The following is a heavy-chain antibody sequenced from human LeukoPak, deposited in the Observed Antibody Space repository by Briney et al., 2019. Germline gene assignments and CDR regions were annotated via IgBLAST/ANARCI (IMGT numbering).Heavy chain of an antibody. CDR1: GFTVSSNY. CDR3: ARDAVTTVTTADY. D-gene: IGHD4-17*01. V-gene: IGHV3-53*01. CDR2: IYSGGST. J-gene: IGHJ4*02. Sequence: GGSLRLSCAASGFTVSSNYMSWVRQAPGKGLEWVSVIYSGGSTYYADSVKGRFTISRDNSKNTLYLQKNSLRAEDTAVYYCARDAVTTVTTADYWGQGTLVTVSS.